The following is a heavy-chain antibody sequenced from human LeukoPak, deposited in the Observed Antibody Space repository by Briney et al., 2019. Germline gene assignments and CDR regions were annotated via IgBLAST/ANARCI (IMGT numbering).Heavy chain of an antibody. D-gene: IGHD5-18*01. V-gene: IGHV1-2*02. Sequence: GASVRVSCKTSGYTFTGYYIHWVRQAPGQGLEWMGWINPNSGGTKYAQKFQGRVTVTRETSISTAYMELSRLRSDDTAVYYCASSYTAMVGDLFDYWGQGTLVTVSS. CDR3: ASSYTAMVGDLFDY. CDR2: INPNSGGT. J-gene: IGHJ4*02. CDR1: GYTFTGYY.